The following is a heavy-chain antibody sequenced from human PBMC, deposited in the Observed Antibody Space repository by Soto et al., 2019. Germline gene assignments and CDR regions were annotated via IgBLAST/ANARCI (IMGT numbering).Heavy chain of an antibody. CDR3: AREELELRSYYYGMDV. J-gene: IGHJ6*02. D-gene: IGHD1-7*01. Sequence: QVQLVQSGAEVKKPGSSVKVSCKASGGTFSSYAISWVRQAPGQGLEWMGGIIPIFGTANYAQKFQGRVTITXXEXTXKAYMELSSLRSEDTAVYYCAREELELRSYYYGMDVWGQGTTVTVSS. V-gene: IGHV1-69*05. CDR1: GGTFSSYA. CDR2: IIPIFGTA.